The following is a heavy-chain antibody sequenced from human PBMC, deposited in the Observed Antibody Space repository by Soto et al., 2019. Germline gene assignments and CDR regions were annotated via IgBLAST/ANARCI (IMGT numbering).Heavy chain of an antibody. D-gene: IGHD3-22*01. J-gene: IGHJ3*02. V-gene: IGHV3-30*18. CDR3: AKDFLPLNYYDSSGPGGAFDI. CDR2: ISYDGSNK. Sequence: PGGSLRLSCAASGFTFSSYGMHWVRQAPGKGLEWVAVISYDGSNKYYADSVKGRFTISRDNSKNTLYLQMNSLRAEDTAVYYCAKDFLPLNYYDSSGPGGAFDIWGQGTMVTVSS. CDR1: GFTFSSYG.